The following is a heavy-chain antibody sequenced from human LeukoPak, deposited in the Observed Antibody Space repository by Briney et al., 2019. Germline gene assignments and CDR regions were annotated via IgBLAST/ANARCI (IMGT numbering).Heavy chain of an antibody. CDR2: ISSSGGSI. D-gene: IGHD6-19*01. J-gene: IGHJ4*02. CDR3: ARVAVAGFHFFDY. Sequence: PGGSLRLSCAASGFTFRNYEMNWVRQAPGKGLEWVSYISSSGGSIYYADSVKGRFTISRDNAKNSLYLQMNSLRVEDTAVYYCARVAVAGFHFFDYWGQGTLVTVSS. V-gene: IGHV3-48*03. CDR1: GFTFRNYE.